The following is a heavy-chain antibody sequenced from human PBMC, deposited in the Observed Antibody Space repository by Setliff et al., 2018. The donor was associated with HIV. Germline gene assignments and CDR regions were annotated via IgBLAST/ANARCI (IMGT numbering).Heavy chain of an antibody. J-gene: IGHJ4*02. CDR2: IYASGKT. Sequence: SETLSLTCNVSGDSLDTYYWSWIRQSGGKGLEWIGRIYASGKTTFNPSLKSRVRMSVDTSKNQFSLKLTSVTASDTAVYYCARGNNDLESFDYWGQGALVTVSS. CDR3: ARGNNDLESFDY. V-gene: IGHV4-4*07. CDR1: GDSLDTYY. D-gene: IGHD3-3*01.